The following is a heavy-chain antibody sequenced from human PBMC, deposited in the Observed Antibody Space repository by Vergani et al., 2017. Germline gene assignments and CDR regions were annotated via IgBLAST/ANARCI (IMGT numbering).Heavy chain of an antibody. J-gene: IGHJ4*02. CDR2: IKSKTDGGTT. V-gene: IGHV3-15*01. CDR1: GFTFSSYA. CDR3: TTDLWWTTGTAEAY. Sequence: EVQLVESGGGLVQPGGSLRLSCSASGFTFSSYAMHWVRQAPGKGLEWVGRIKSKTDGGTTDYAAPVKGRFTISRDDSKNTLYLQMNSLKTEDTAVYYCTTDLWWTTGTAEAYWGQGTLVTVSS. D-gene: IGHD1-1*01.